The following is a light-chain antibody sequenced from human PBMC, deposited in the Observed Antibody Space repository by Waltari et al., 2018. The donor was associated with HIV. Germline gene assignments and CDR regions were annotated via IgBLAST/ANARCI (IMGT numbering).Light chain of an antibody. Sequence: DILMTQSPSSLSVSVGDRATITCRASQGISNSLAWYQQKPGNAPKLLLYAASKLESGVPSRFSGSGAGTDYTLTISSLQPEDVATYYCQHYYRTPHAFGQGTKVEIK. CDR1: QGISNS. CDR2: AAS. CDR3: QHYYRTPHA. V-gene: IGKV1-NL1*01. J-gene: IGKJ1*01.